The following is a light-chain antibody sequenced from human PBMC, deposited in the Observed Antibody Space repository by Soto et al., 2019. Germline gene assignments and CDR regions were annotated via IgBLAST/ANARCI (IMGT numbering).Light chain of an antibody. CDR2: DAS. V-gene: IGKV3-11*01. CDR3: QQRSNWPLT. J-gene: IGKJ3*01. Sequence: EIVLTQSQDTLSLSPGESANLSCRASQGIGRYLAWFQQKPGQAPRLLIYDASTRATGIPARFSGSGSGTDVTLTISSLEPEDFAVYYCQQRSNWPLTFGPGTKVEIK. CDR1: QGIGRY.